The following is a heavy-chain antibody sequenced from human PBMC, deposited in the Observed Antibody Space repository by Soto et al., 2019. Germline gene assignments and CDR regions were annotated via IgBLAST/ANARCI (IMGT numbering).Heavy chain of an antibody. CDR2: IYYSGNT. CDR1: SASLSSSTYY. J-gene: IGHJ4*01. Sequence: SETLSLTCSVSSASLSSSTYYWSWIRQPPGRGPEWIGSIYYSGNTYYKPSLKSRVSISIDTSRNQFSLKLTSVTAADTGVYYCERPSPFHYWGSGILVTVS. CDR3: ERPSPFHY. V-gene: IGHV4-39*01.